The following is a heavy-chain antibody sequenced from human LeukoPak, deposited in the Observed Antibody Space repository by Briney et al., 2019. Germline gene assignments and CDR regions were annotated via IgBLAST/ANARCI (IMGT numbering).Heavy chain of an antibody. CDR1: GFTFSSYA. CDR3: ASEKGALRFIGHYYFDY. J-gene: IGHJ4*02. Sequence: PGGSLRLSCAASGFTFSSYAMSWVRQAPGKGLEWVSAISGSGGSTYYADSVKGRFTISRDNSKNTLYLQMNSLRAEDTAVYYCASEKGALRFIGHYYFDYWGQGTLVTVSS. V-gene: IGHV3-23*01. D-gene: IGHD3-3*01. CDR2: ISGSGGST.